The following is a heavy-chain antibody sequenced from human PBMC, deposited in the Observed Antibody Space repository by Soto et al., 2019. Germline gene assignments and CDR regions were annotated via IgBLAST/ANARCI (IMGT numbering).Heavy chain of an antibody. CDR1: GYTFTSYA. V-gene: IGHV1-18*01. Sequence: ASVKVSCKASGYTFTSYAISWVRQAPGQGLEWMGWISAYNGNTNYAQKLQGRVTMTTDTSTSTAYMELRSLRSDDTAVYYCARSRVGANRFDPWGQGTLVNVSS. CDR2: ISAYNGNT. J-gene: IGHJ5*02. D-gene: IGHD1-26*01. CDR3: ARSRVGANRFDP.